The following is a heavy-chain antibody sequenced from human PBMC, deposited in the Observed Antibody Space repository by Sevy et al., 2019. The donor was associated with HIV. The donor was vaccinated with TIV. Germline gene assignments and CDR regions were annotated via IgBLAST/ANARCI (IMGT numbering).Heavy chain of an antibody. V-gene: IGHV3-33*01. CDR2: IWYDGSNK. CDR1: GFTFSSYG. CDR3: ARDGHYYYYGMDV. J-gene: IGHJ6*02. Sequence: GGSLRLSCAASGFTFSSYGMHWVRQAPGKGLEWVAVIWYDGSNKYYADSVKGRFTISRDNSKNTLYLQMNRLSAEDTAVYYCARDGHYYYYGMDVWGQGTTVTVSS.